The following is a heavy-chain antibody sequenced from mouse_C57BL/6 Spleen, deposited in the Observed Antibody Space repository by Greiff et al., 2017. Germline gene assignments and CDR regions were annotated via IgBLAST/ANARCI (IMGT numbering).Heavy chain of an antibody. CDR2: IWSDGST. CDR3: ARQGGYYEKSAWFAY. J-gene: IGHJ3*01. D-gene: IGHD2-3*01. Sequence: QVQLKESGPGLVAPSQSLSITCTVSGFSLTSYGVHWVRQPPGKGLEWLVVIWSDGSTTYNSALKSRLSISKDNSKSQVFLKMNSLQTDDTAMYYCARQGGYYEKSAWFAYWGQGTLVTVAA. CDR1: GFSLTSYG. V-gene: IGHV2-6-1*01.